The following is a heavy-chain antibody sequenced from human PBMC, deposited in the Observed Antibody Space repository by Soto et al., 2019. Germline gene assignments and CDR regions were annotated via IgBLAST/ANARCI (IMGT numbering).Heavy chain of an antibody. D-gene: IGHD3-22*01. Sequence: QVQLLESGPGLVKPSQTLSLSCIVSGASLSSGGYYWNWIRQHPGKGLEWIGYIYFDGMTSYNPSLESRATXSXXASKNQSSLPLSSVTAADTAVYYCARDRYGDYYAYWGQGILVTVSS. CDR1: GASLSSGGYY. J-gene: IGHJ4*02. CDR2: IYFDGMT. V-gene: IGHV4-31*03. CDR3: ARDRYGDYYAY.